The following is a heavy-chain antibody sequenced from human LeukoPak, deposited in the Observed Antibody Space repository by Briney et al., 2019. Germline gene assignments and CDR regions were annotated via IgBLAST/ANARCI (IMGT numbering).Heavy chain of an antibody. CDR2: IYYSGST. J-gene: IGHJ5*02. CDR1: GGSFSGYY. CDR3: ARGTGYWRFGELNWFDP. Sequence: SETLSLTCAVYGGSFSGYYWSWIRQPPGKGLEWIGYIYYSGSTNYNPSLKSRVTISVDTSKNQFSLKLSSVTAADTAVYYCARGTGYWRFGELNWFDPWGQGTLVTVSS. V-gene: IGHV4-59*12. D-gene: IGHD3-10*01.